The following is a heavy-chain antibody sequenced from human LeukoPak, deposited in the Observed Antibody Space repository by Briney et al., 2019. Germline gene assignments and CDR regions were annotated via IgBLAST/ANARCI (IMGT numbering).Heavy chain of an antibody. D-gene: IGHD2-15*01. J-gene: IGHJ4*02. CDR1: GYTFTSYG. V-gene: IGHV1-18*01. CDR2: ISAYNGNT. CDR3: ARDLLYCSGGSCYPGAFGY. Sequence: GASVKVSCKASGYTFTSYGISWVRRAPGQGLEWMGWISAYNGNTNYAQKLQGRVTMTTDTSTSTAYMELRSLRSDDTAVYYCARDLLYCSGGSCYPGAFGYWGQGTLVTVSS.